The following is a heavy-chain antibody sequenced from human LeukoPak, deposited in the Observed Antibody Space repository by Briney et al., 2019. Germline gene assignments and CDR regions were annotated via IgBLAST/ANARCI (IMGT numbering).Heavy chain of an antibody. CDR2: IYHSGST. CDR1: GGSISSGGYS. CDR3: ARSKNIVVVPAATDY. J-gene: IGHJ4*02. V-gene: IGHV4-30-2*01. D-gene: IGHD2-2*01. Sequence: SQTLSLTCAVSGGSISSGGYSWSWIWQPPGKGLEWIGYIYHSGSTYYNPSLKSRVTISVDRSKNQFSLKLSSVTAADTAVYYCARSKNIVVVPAATDYWGQGTLVTVSS.